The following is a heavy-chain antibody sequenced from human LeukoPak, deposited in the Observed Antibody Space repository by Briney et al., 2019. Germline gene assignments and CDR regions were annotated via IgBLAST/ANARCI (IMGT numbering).Heavy chain of an antibody. CDR3: ARGDGVYVY. D-gene: IGHD5/OR15-5a*01. CDR1: GFTFSAYS. Sequence: GGSLRLSCAASGFTFSAYSMNWVRQAPGKGLDWVSYISSRSFTIYYADSVKGRFTISRDNSKHTVYLQMNSLRVEDTAVYYCARGDGVYVYWGQGTLVTVSS. J-gene: IGHJ4*02. V-gene: IGHV3-48*01. CDR2: ISSRSFTI.